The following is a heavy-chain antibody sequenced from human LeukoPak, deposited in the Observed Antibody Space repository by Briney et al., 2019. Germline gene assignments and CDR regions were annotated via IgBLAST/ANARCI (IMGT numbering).Heavy chain of an antibody. Sequence: ASETLSLTCTVSGGFISSSNWWSWVRQPPGKGLECIGEIYHSGSTNYNPSLKSRVTISVDTSKNQFSLKLSSVTAADTAVYYCASRGYYPYYFDYWGQGTLVTVSS. D-gene: IGHD3-22*01. V-gene: IGHV4-4*02. CDR1: GGFISSSNW. J-gene: IGHJ4*02. CDR3: ASRGYYPYYFDY. CDR2: IYHSGST.